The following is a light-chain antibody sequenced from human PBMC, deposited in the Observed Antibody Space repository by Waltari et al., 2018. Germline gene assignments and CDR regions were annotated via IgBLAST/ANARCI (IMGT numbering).Light chain of an antibody. CDR3: QHYNIWPPGYT. CDR1: QSVGSN. J-gene: IGKJ2*01. V-gene: IGKV3-15*01. CDR2: GAS. Sequence: EMVMTQSPATLSVSPGERATLSCGASQSVGSNVAWYQQKPRQDPRLLIYGASTRATVIPARFSGSGSGTEFTLTISSLQSEDFAVYYCQHYNIWPPGYTFGQGTKLEIK.